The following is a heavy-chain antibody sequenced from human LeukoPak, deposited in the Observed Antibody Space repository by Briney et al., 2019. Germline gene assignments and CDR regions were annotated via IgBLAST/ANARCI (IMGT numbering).Heavy chain of an antibody. D-gene: IGHD6-19*01. V-gene: IGHV4-38-2*02. Sequence: SETLSLTCSVSGYSISSGYYWGWIRQPPGNGLEWIASIYHTGSTHYSPSLKSRVTISVDTSKNQFSLKLISVTAADTAMYYCARHLYSSGWYGWFDYWGQGTLVTVSS. CDR3: ARHLYSSGWYGWFDY. CDR2: IYHTGST. CDR1: GYSISSGYY. J-gene: IGHJ4*02.